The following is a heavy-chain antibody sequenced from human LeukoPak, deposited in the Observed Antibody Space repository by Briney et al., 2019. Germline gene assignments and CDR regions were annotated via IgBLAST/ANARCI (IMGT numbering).Heavy chain of an antibody. CDR3: AIIAARPGGDFDY. J-gene: IGHJ4*02. CDR1: GGSFSGYY. CDR2: INHSGST. Sequence: SETLSLTCAVYGGSFSGYYWSWIRQPPGKGPEWIGEINHSGSTNYNPSLKSRVTISVDTSKNQFSLKLSSVTAADTAVYYCAIIAARPGGDFDYWGQGTLVTVSS. D-gene: IGHD6-6*01. V-gene: IGHV4-34*01.